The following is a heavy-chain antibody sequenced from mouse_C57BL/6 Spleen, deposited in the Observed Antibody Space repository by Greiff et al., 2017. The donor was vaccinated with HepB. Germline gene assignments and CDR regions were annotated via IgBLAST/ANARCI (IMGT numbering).Heavy chain of an antibody. D-gene: IGHD2-5*01. Sequence: EVMLVESEGGLVQPGSSMKLSCTASGFTFSDYYMAWVRQVPEKGLEWVANINYDGSSTYYLDSLKSRFIISRDNAKNILYLQMSSLKSEDTATYYCARAGYSNWYFDVWGTGTTVTVSS. V-gene: IGHV5-16*01. CDR2: INYDGSST. J-gene: IGHJ1*03. CDR1: GFTFSDYY. CDR3: ARAGYSNWYFDV.